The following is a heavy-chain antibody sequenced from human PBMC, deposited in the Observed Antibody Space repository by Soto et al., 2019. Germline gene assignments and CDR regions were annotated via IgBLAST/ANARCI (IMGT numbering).Heavy chain of an antibody. Sequence: QVQLVESGGGVVQPGGSLRLSCAASGFTLINVGMHWVRQAPGKGLEWVAIIWYDGSKKFYGDSVKGRFTISRDTSKNTLYLQMNDLIAEDTAVYYCARDEHIIRGVSYGMDVWGQGTTVTVSS. CDR3: ARDEHIIRGVSYGMDV. J-gene: IGHJ6*02. V-gene: IGHV3-33*01. CDR1: GFTLINVG. D-gene: IGHD3-10*01. CDR2: IWYDGSKK.